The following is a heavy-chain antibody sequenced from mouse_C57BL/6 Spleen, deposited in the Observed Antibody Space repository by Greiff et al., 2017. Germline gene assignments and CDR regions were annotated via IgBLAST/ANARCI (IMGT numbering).Heavy chain of an antibody. CDR1: GYSFTGYY. Sequence: EVHLVESGPELVKPGASVKISCKASGYSFTGYYMNWVKQSPEKSLEWIGEINPSTGGTTYNQKFKAKATLTVDKSSSTAYMQLKSLTSEDSAVYYCARRYDYHWYFDVWGTGTTVTVSS. CDR3: ARRYDYHWYFDV. CDR2: INPSTGGT. J-gene: IGHJ1*03. D-gene: IGHD2-4*01. V-gene: IGHV1-42*01.